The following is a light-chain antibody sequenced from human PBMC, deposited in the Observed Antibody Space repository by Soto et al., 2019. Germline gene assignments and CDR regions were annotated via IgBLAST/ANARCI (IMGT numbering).Light chain of an antibody. V-gene: IGLV2-23*02. CDR2: EVS. CDR1: SSDVGSYNL. CDR3: CSYAGSSIS. Sequence: QSALTQPASVSGSPGQSITISCTGTSSDVGSYNLVSWYQQHPGKAPKLMIYEVSKRPSGVSNRFSGSKSGNTASLTISGLQAEDEADYYCCSYAGSSISFGGGTKLTVL. J-gene: IGLJ2*01.